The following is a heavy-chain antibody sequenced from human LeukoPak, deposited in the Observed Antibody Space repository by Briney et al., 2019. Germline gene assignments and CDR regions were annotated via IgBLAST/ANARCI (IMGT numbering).Heavy chain of an antibody. V-gene: IGHV3-23*01. Sequence: GGSLRLSCAASGFTFSSYAMSWVRQAPGKGLEWVSAISGSGGSTYYADSVKGRFTISRDNSKNTLYLQMNSLRAGDTAVYYCAKLRNYYGCFDYWGQGTLVTVSS. D-gene: IGHD3-10*01. J-gene: IGHJ4*02. CDR1: GFTFSSYA. CDR3: AKLRNYYGCFDY. CDR2: ISGSGGST.